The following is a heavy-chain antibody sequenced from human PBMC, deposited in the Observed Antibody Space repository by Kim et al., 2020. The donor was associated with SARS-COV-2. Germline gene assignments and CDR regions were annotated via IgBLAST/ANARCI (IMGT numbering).Heavy chain of an antibody. D-gene: IGHD1-7*01. CDR3: ARASTNWNYDWFDP. V-gene: IGHV4-34*01. Sequence: PSLKSRVTISVDTSKNQFSLKLSPVTAADTAVYYCARASTNWNYDWFDPWGQGTLVTVSS. J-gene: IGHJ5*02.